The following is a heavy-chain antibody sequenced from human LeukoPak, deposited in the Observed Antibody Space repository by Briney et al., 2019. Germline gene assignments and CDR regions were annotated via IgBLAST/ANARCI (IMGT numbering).Heavy chain of an antibody. D-gene: IGHD6-13*01. J-gene: IGHJ4*02. V-gene: IGHV3-48*04. CDR1: GFTFSSYS. Sequence: PGRSLRLSFAASGFTFSSYSMNWVRQAPGKGLEWVSYISSSSSTIYYADSVKGRFTISRDNAKNSLYLQMNSLRAEDTALYYCAKDEGSSSWPNWGQGTLVTVSS. CDR3: AKDEGSSSWPN. CDR2: ISSSSSTI.